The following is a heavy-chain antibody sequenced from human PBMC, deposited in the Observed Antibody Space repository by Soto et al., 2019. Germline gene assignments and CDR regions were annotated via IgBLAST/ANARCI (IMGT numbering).Heavy chain of an antibody. CDR1: GFTFSIYN. CDR2: ISGTSSYI. V-gene: IGHV3-21*01. D-gene: IGHD1-26*01. J-gene: IGHJ3*01. Sequence: RGALLVSWASSGFTFSIYNMIWVRQAPGKGLEWVSSISGTSSYIYYADSVKGRFTMSRDNARNSLYLQMRSLRVEDTAVYYCARDGGGSYFAAFDVWGQGTMVTVSS. CDR3: ARDGGGSYFAAFDV.